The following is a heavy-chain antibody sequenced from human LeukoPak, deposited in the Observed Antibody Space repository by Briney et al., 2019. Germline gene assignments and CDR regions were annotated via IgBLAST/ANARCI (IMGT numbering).Heavy chain of an antibody. J-gene: IGHJ5*02. CDR1: GGSISSSSYY. D-gene: IGHD5-18*01. CDR2: IYYSGST. CDR3: ASTPRGYSYGYFYWFDP. V-gene: IGHV4-39*01. Sequence: PSETLSLTCTVSGGSISSSSYYWGRIRQPPGKGLEWIGRIYYSGSTYYNPSLKSRVTISVDTSKNQFSLKLSSVTAADTAVYYCASTPRGYSYGYFYWFDPWGQGTLVTVSS.